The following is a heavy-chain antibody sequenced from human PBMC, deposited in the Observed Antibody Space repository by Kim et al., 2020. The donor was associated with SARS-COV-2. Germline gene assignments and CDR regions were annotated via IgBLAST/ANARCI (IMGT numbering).Heavy chain of an antibody. V-gene: IGHV3-9*01. Sequence: GGSLRLSCAASGFTFDDYAMHWVRQAPGKGLEWVSGISWNSGSIGYADSVKGRFTISRDNAKNSLYLQMNSPRAEDTALYYCAKGPEAGSGSPTSYYFDYWGQGTLVTVSS. CDR3: AKGPEAGSGSPTSYYFDY. CDR2: ISWNSGSI. CDR1: GFTFDDYA. J-gene: IGHJ4*02. D-gene: IGHD3-10*01.